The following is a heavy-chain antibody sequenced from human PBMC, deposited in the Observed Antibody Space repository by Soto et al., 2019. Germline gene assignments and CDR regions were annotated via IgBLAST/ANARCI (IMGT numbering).Heavy chain of an antibody. CDR2: VYYRGRS. D-gene: IGHD4-17*01. V-gene: IGHV4-39*01. CDR3: VGQRTTVPTQAYFDY. CDR1: GGSVTNSSYY. Sequence: SETLSLTCTVSGGSVTNSSYYWDWIRQSPGKGLEWIGSVYYRGRSYSKSSVKSRVTISVDTSKNRFSLSLNSVTASDTAVYFCVGQRTTVPTQAYFDYWGPGALVTVSS. J-gene: IGHJ4*02.